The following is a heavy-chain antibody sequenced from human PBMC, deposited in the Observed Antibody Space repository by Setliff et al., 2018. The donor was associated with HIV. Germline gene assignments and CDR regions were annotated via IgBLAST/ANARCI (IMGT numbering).Heavy chain of an antibody. J-gene: IGHJ4*02. Sequence: SETLSLTCTVSGGSINDGYWSWIRQPPGKGLEWIGYIYYSGSTYYNPSLKTRVTISVDGSKNQFSLKLKSVTAADTAVYYCARWHPPYGFWEEDYWGQGILVTVSS. CDR3: ARWHPPYGFWEEDY. CDR1: GGSINDGY. D-gene: IGHD3-10*01. CDR2: IYYSGST. V-gene: IGHV4-59*08.